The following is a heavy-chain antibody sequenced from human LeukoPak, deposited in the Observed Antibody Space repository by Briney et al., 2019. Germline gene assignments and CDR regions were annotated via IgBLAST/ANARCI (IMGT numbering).Heavy chain of an antibody. V-gene: IGHV3-21*01. CDR2: ISSSSSYI. J-gene: IGHJ3*02. Sequence: GGSLRLSCAASGFTFSSYSMNWVRQAPGKGLEWVSSISSSSSYIFYADSVKGRFTISTDNAKNSLYLQMHSLRAEDTAVYYCAKENDSSEIRRDFCGFDIWGQGTMVTVSS. CDR1: GFTFSSYS. CDR3: AKENDSSEIRRDFCGFDI. D-gene: IGHD3-22*01.